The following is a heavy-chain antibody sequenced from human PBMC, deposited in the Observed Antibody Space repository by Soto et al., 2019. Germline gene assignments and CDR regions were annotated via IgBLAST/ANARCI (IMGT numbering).Heavy chain of an antibody. V-gene: IGHV1-3*01. CDR3: ARPTYYYDSSGPPAY. CDR1: GYTFTSYA. D-gene: IGHD3-22*01. J-gene: IGHJ4*02. Sequence: ASVKVSCKASGYTFTSYAIHWVRQAPGQRLEWMGWINAGNGNTKYSQKFQGRVTITRDTSASTAYMELNSLRAEDTAVYYCARPTYYYDSSGPPAYWGQGTLVTVSS. CDR2: INAGNGNT.